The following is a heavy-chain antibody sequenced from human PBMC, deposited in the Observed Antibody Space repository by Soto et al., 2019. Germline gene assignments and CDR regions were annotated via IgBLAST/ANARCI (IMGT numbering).Heavy chain of an antibody. D-gene: IGHD6-19*01. CDR3: ARGGLTQAENWFDP. CDR2: IIPILGIA. Sequence: QVQLVQSGAEVKKPGSSVNVSCKASGGTFSSYTISWVRQAPGQGLEWMGRIIPILGIANYAQKFQGRVTITADKSTSTAYMELSSLRSEDTAVYYCARGGLTQAENWFDPWGQGTLVTVSS. J-gene: IGHJ5*02. CDR1: GGTFSSYT. V-gene: IGHV1-69*02.